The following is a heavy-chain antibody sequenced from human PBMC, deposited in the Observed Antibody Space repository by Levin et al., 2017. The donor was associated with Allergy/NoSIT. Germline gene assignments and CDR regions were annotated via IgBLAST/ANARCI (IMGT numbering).Heavy chain of an antibody. Sequence: SCVASGFPFITYVIHWVRQAPGKGLEWVALITPDGSSKFFPDSVKGRFTISRDNSMNTLYLQMNNLRPEDTAVYYCAKGGDMDVWGQGTTVTVSS. CDR3: AKGGDMDV. J-gene: IGHJ6*01. CDR2: ITPDGSSK. D-gene: IGHD3-10*01. V-gene: IGHV3-30*18. CDR1: GFPFITYV.